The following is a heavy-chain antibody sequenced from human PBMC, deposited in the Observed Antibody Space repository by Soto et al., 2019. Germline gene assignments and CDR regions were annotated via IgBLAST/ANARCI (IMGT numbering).Heavy chain of an antibody. CDR3: ARNKGVRDSYFDY. V-gene: IGHV4-30-2*01. Sequence: SETLSLTCDVSGGSMSSGGYTWTWIRQPPGRGLEWIGFIYQSGSTYYNPSLKSRVTISVDRSKNQFSLKLSSVTAADTAVYYCARNKGVRDSYFDYWGQGALVTVSS. CDR1: GGSMSSGGYT. J-gene: IGHJ4*02. CDR2: IYQSGST. D-gene: IGHD2-21*02.